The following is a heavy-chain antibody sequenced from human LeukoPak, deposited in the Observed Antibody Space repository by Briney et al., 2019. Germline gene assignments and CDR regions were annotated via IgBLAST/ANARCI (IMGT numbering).Heavy chain of an antibody. J-gene: IGHJ6*03. CDR2: ITSGSSYI. Sequence: GGSLRLSCAASGFTFSSYNMNWVRQAPGKLLEWVSSITSGSSYIYYADSVKGRFTISRDNAKNSLYLQMNSLRAEDTAVYYCARDPYSGSYGNYYYYFMDVWGKGTTVTISS. CDR1: GFTFSSYN. CDR3: ARDPYSGSYGNYYYYFMDV. V-gene: IGHV3-21*01. D-gene: IGHD1-26*01.